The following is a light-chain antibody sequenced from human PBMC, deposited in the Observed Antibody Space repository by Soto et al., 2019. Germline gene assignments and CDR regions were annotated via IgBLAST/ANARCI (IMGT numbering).Light chain of an antibody. CDR2: DAS. J-gene: IGKJ4*01. V-gene: IGKV1-33*01. CDR1: QDITNY. Sequence: DIQMTQSPSSLSASVGDRVTITCQASQDITNYLNWYQQKPGKAPKILIYDASVLEAGVPSRFSGGGSGTHFTLPITSLQAEDVATYYCQQFDNLPLTFGGGTNLEIK. CDR3: QQFDNLPLT.